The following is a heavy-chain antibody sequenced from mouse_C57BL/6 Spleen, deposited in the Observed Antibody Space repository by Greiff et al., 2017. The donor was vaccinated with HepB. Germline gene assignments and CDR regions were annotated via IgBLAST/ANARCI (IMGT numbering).Heavy chain of an antibody. V-gene: IGHV1-47*01. J-gene: IGHJ4*01. Sequence: QVHVKQSGAELVKPGASVKMSCKASGYTFTTYPIEWMKQNHGKSLEWIGNFHPYNDDTKYNEKFKGKATLTVEKSSSTVYLELSRLTSDDSAVYYCAILITTVPMDYWGQGTSVTVSS. CDR2: FHPYNDDT. CDR3: AILITTVPMDY. D-gene: IGHD1-1*01. CDR1: GYTFTTYP.